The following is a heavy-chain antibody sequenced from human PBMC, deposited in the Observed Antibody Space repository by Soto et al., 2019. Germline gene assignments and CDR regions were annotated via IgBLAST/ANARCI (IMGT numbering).Heavy chain of an antibody. D-gene: IGHD5-12*01. V-gene: IGHV1-8*01. Sequence: QVQLVQSGAEVKKPGASVKVSCKASGYTFTSYDINWVRQATGQGLEWMGWMNHNSGNTGYAQKFQGRGTMTRNTSISTAYMELSSLRSEDTAVYYCARGHRLLQLLRYYYGMDVWGQGTTVTVSS. J-gene: IGHJ6*02. CDR3: ARGHRLLQLLRYYYGMDV. CDR1: GYTFTSYD. CDR2: MNHNSGNT.